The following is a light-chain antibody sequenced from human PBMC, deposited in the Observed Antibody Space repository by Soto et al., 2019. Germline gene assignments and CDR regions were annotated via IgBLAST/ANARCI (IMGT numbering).Light chain of an antibody. V-gene: IGLV2-11*01. Sequence: QSALTQPRSVSGSPGQSVTISCTGISTDVGGYTHVSWYQQRPDKAPKLIISDVSQRPSGVPDRFSGSKSDNTASLTISGLQAEDEADYYCCSPAGSHIPVVFGGGTKVTVL. CDR3: CSPAGSHIPVV. CDR2: DVS. CDR1: STDVGGYTH. J-gene: IGLJ2*01.